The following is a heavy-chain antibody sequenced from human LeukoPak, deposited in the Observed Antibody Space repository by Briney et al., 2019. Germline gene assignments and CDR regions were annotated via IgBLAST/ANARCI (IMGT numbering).Heavy chain of an antibody. J-gene: IGHJ4*02. CDR1: GFTFNNAW. Sequence: GGSLRLSCAASGFTFNNAWMSWVRQAPGKGLVWVSHINSDGSSTRYADSVKGRFTISRGNAKNTLYLQMNSLRAEDSGVYYCARDKVSGSYYGLDYWGQGTLVTVSS. V-gene: IGHV3-74*01. CDR2: INSDGSST. D-gene: IGHD1-26*01. CDR3: ARDKVSGSYYGLDY.